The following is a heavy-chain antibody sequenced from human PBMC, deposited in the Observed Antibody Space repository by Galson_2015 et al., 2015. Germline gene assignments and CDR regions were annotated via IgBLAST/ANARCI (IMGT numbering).Heavy chain of an antibody. Sequence: SLRLSCAASGFTFNSYAMSWVRQAPGKGLEWVSGISGTGGSRWYADSVKGRFTISRDTSKNTPYLQMNSLRAEDTAVYFCAKEAYFYGSGSYFLDYYYYYYIDVWGTGTTVTVSS. CDR3: AKEAYFYGSGSYFLDYYYYYYIDV. CDR1: GFTFNSYA. V-gene: IGHV3-23*01. J-gene: IGHJ6*03. D-gene: IGHD3-10*01. CDR2: ISGTGGSR.